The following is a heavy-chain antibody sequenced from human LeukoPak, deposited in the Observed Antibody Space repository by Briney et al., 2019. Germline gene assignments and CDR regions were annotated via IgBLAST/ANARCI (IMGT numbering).Heavy chain of an antibody. CDR1: GFTFSGSA. CDR2: IRSKANSYAT. Sequence: GGSLRLSCAASGFTFSGSAMHWVRQASGKGLEWVGRIRSKANSYATAYAASVKGRFTISRDNSKNTLYLQMNSLRAEDTAVYYCARDTRAWELPAYFDYWGQGTLVTVSS. V-gene: IGHV3-73*01. CDR3: ARDTRAWELPAYFDY. D-gene: IGHD1-26*01. J-gene: IGHJ4*02.